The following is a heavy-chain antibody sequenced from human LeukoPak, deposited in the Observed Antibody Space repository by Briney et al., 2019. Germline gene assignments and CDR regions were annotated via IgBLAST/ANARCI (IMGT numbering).Heavy chain of an antibody. CDR2: IYWDDDK. CDR3: AHMGIEMATTKYYFDY. CDR1: GFSLSTSGVG. V-gene: IGHV2-5*02. D-gene: IGHD5-24*01. Sequence: SGPTLLKPTQTLTLTCTFSGFSLSTSGVGVGWIRQPPGKALEWLSLIYWDDDKRYSPSLKSRLTITKDTSKNQVVLTMTNMDPVDTATYYCAHMGIEMATTKYYFDYWGQGTLVTVSS. J-gene: IGHJ4*02.